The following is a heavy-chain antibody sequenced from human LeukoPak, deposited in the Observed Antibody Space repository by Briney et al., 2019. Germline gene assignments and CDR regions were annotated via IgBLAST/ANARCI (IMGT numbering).Heavy chain of an antibody. J-gene: IGHJ6*02. CDR1: GFTFISYW. CDR3: ARHLSGGYYYYGMDV. Sequence: GGSLRLSCAAAGFTFISYWMSWVRQAPGKGRGWGANIKQDGSEKYYVVSVQGRFTISRDNAKNSLYLQMNSLRAEDPAVYYCARHLSGGYYYYGMDVWGQGTTVTVSS. D-gene: IGHD3-3*02. CDR2: IKQDGSEK. V-gene: IGHV3-7*01.